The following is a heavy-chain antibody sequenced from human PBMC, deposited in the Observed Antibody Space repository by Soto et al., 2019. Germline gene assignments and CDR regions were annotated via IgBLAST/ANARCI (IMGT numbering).Heavy chain of an antibody. V-gene: IGHV3-66*01. CDR3: AKIADTYSSADYGDY. CDR2: IYSGGST. CDR1: GFTVSSNY. J-gene: IGHJ4*02. Sequence: PGGSLRLSCAASGFTVSSNYMSWVRQAPGKGLEWVSVIYSGGSTYYADSVKGRFTISRDNSKNTLYLQMNSLRAEDTAVYYCAKIADTYSSADYGDYWGQGTLVTVSS. D-gene: IGHD6-19*01.